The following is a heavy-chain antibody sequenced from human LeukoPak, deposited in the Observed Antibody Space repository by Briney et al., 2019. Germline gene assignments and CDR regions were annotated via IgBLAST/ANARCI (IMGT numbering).Heavy chain of an antibody. CDR3: ARGNSNYYDSSGYHFDY. V-gene: IGHV4-61*01. D-gene: IGHD3-22*01. J-gene: IGHJ4*02. Sequence: SETLSLTCTVSGGSVSSGSYYWSWIRQPPGKGLEWIGYIYYSGSTNYNPPLKSRVTISVDTSKNQFSLKLSSVTAADTAVYYCARGNSNYYDSSGYHFDYWGQGTLVTVSS. CDR2: IYYSGST. CDR1: GGSVSSGSYY.